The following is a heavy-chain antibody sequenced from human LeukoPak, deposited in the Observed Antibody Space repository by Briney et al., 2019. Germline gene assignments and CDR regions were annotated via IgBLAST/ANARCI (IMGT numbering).Heavy chain of an antibody. J-gene: IGHJ2*01. CDR1: GDSVNNTNW. CDR3: ARSGYFDL. D-gene: IGHD3-3*01. Sequence: PSETLSLTCAVSGDSVNNTNWWTWVRQSPGKGLEWIGEIFHSGVTNYNPSLKSRVTISVDTSKNQFSLKLSSVTAADTAVYYCARSGYFDLWGRGTLVTVSS. CDR2: IFHSGVT. V-gene: IGHV4-4*02.